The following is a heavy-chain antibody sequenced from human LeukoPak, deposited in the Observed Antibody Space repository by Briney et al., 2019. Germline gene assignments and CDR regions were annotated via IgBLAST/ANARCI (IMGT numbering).Heavy chain of an antibody. D-gene: IGHD5-24*01. V-gene: IGHV4-4*09. J-gene: IGHJ6*03. CDR2: IYTSGST. Sequence: SETLSLTCTVSGGSISSYYWSWIRQPPGKGLEWIGYIYTSGSTNYNPSLKSRVTISVDTSKNQFSLKLSSVTAADTAVYYCARRIATTRYYYMDVWGKGTTVTVSS. CDR1: GGSISSYY. CDR3: ARRIATTRYYYMDV.